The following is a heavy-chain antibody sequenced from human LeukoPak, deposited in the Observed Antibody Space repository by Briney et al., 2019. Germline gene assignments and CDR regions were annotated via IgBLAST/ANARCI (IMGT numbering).Heavy chain of an antibody. V-gene: IGHV4-59*01. D-gene: IGHD5-12*01. CDR3: ARVFGSGYDDAFDI. J-gene: IGHJ3*02. CDR2: IYYSGST. CDR1: GGSISSYY. Sequence: SETLSLTCTVSGGSISSYYWSWIRQPPGKGLEWIGYIYYSGSTNYNPSLKSRVTISVDTSKNQFSLKLSSVTAADTAVYYCARVFGSGYDDAFDIWGQGTMVTVSS.